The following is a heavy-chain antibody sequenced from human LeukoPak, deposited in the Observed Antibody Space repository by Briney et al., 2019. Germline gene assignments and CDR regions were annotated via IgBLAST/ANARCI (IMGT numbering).Heavy chain of an antibody. CDR3: ARHRSDSSSSPIDY. CDR1: GYSFTNYW. J-gene: IGHJ4*02. CDR2: VYPSDSDT. Sequence: GESLKISCKGSGYSFTNYWIGWVRQMPGKGLEWMAIVYPSDSDTRYCPSFQGQVTVSADKSISTVYLQWSSLKASDTAMYYCARHRSDSSSSPIDYWGQGTLVTVSS. V-gene: IGHV5-51*01. D-gene: IGHD6-6*01.